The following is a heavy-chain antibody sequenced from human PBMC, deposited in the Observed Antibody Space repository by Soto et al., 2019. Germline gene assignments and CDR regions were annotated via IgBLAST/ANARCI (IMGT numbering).Heavy chain of an antibody. D-gene: IGHD1-7*01. V-gene: IGHV4-61*01. CDR1: GGSVSSGSYY. J-gene: IGHJ5*02. Sequence: KPSETLSLTCTVSGGSVSSGSYYWSWIRQPPGKGLEWIGYIYYSGSTNYNPSLKSRVTISVDTSKNQFSLKLSSVTAADTAVYYCARDELELRWFDPWGQGTLVTVSS. CDR3: ARDELELRWFDP. CDR2: IYYSGST.